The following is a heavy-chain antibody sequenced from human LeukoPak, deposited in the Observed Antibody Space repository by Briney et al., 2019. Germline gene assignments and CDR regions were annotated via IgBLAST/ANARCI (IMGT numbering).Heavy chain of an antibody. D-gene: IGHD3-3*01. CDR2: INPNSGGT. CDR1: GYTFTGYY. CDR3: ARYPIFGVVVVKGMDV. Sequence: ASVKVSCKASGYTFTGYYMHWVRQAPGQGLEWMGWINPNSGGTNYAQKFQGRGTMTRDTSISTDYMELSRLRSDDTDVYYCARYPIFGVVVVKGMDVWGQGTTVTVSS. V-gene: IGHV1-2*02. J-gene: IGHJ6*02.